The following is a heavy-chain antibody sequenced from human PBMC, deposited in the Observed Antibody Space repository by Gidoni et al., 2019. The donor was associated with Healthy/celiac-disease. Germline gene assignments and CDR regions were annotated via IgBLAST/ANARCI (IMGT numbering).Heavy chain of an antibody. CDR2: ISSSSSYI. D-gene: IGHD2-2*01. CDR1: GFNFSSSS. CDR3: ARDKAAATDAFDI. Sequence: EVQLVESGRGLVKPGGSLRLACAAAGFNFSSSSMNWVRQAPGKGLEWVSSISSSSSYIYYADSVKGRFTISRDNAKNSLYLQMNSLRAEDTAVYYCARDKAAATDAFDIWGQGTMVTVSS. J-gene: IGHJ3*02. V-gene: IGHV3-21*01.